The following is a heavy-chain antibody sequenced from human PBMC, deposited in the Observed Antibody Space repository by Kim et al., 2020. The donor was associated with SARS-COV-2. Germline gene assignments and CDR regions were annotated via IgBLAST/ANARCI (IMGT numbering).Heavy chain of an antibody. V-gene: IGHV4-59*08. J-gene: IGHJ4*02. D-gene: IGHD2-2*01. Sequence: PSLKRRVTITGDTSKNQFSLKLSSVTAADTAVYYCARLWDCSSTSCYQDYWGQGTLVTVSS. CDR3: ARLWDCSSTSCYQDY.